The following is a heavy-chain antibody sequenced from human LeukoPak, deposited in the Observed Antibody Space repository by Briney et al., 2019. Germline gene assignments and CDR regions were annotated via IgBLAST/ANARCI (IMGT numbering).Heavy chain of an antibody. CDR1: GFTFGSYS. CDR2: ISSSGSYI. D-gene: IGHD3-10*01. V-gene: IGHV3-21*01. J-gene: IGHJ4*02. Sequence: GESLRLACAASGFTFGSYSMNWVRQAAGKGLDWVSSISSSGSYIYYADSVQGRLTIARDNAKNSLYLQMNSLSAEDTAVYSCARDTSDYYGSGSYYPSDYWGQGTLVTVSS. CDR3: ARDTSDYYGSGSYYPSDY.